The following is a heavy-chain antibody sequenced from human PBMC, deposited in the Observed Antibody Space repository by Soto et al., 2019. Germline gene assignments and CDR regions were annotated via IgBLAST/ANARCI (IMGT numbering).Heavy chain of an antibody. CDR3: ASLYYYDSSGYYYPFDY. D-gene: IGHD3-22*01. V-gene: IGHV4-4*02. Sequence: SETLSLTCAVSGGSISSSNWWSRVRGPPWKGLEWIGEIYHSGSTNYNPSLKSRVTISVDKSKNQFSLKLSSVTAADTAVYYCASLYYYDSSGYYYPFDYWGQGTLVTVSS. CDR1: GGSISSSNW. J-gene: IGHJ4*02. CDR2: IYHSGST.